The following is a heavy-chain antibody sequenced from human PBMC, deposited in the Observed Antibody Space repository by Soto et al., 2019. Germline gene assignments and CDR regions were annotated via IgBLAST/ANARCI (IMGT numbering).Heavy chain of an antibody. Sequence: PGGSLRLSCAASGFTFSSYEMNWVRQAPGKGLEWVSYISSSGSTIYYADSVKGRFTISRDNAKNSLYLQMNSLRAEDTAVYYCTSDTFGARDSWGQGTLVTVSS. J-gene: IGHJ4*02. CDR2: ISSSGSTI. CDR1: GFTFSSYE. V-gene: IGHV3-48*03. CDR3: TSDTFGARDS. D-gene: IGHD2-15*01.